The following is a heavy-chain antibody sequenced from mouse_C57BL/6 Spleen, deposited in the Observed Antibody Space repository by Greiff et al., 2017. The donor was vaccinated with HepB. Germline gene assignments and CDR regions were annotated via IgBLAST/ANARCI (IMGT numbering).Heavy chain of an antibody. CDR1: GYAFSSYW. Sequence: VQLQESGAELVKPGASVKISCKASGYAFSSYWMNWVKQRSGKGLEWIGQMYSGDGDTNYNGKFKGKATLTADKSSSTAYMQLSSLTSEDSAVYFCARRTTTVVAPDYWGQGTTLTVSS. J-gene: IGHJ2*01. CDR2: MYSGDGDT. D-gene: IGHD1-1*01. V-gene: IGHV1-80*01. CDR3: ARRTTTVVAPDY.